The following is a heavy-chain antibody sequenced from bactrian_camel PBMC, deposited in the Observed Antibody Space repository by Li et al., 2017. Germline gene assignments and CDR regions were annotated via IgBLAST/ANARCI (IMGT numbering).Heavy chain of an antibody. CDR2: IDTQGTT. CDR1: VYTSGFWC. D-gene: IGHD2*01. J-gene: IGHJ4*01. Sequence: VQLVESGGGSVQAGGSLRLSCKSNVYTSGFWCMGWFRHGPGQEGVAYIDTQGTTTYADAVKGRFSISKDNADNTLYLQMNSLKPEDTAMYFCARTGTRTYCGSWQVFRGTVYWGQGTQVTVS. V-gene: IGHV3S55*01. CDR3: ARTGTRTYCGSWQVFRGTVY.